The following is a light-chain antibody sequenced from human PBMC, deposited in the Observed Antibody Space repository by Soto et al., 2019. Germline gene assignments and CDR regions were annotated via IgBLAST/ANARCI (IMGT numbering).Light chain of an antibody. V-gene: IGKV3-20*01. J-gene: IGKJ4*01. Sequence: EIVLTQSPGTLSLSPGERATLSCRASQSVSSNYLAWHQQKPGQAPRLLIYGASSRAAGTPDRFSGSGSGTDFTLTISRLETEDFVVYYCQQYGSSPLTFGGGTKVDIK. CDR2: GAS. CDR1: QSVSSNY. CDR3: QQYGSSPLT.